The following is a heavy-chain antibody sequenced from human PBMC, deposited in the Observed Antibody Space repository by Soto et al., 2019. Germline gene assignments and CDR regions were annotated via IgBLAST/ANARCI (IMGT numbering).Heavy chain of an antibody. CDR2: IYYSGST. CDR1: GGSISSYY. J-gene: IGHJ4*02. CDR3: ASRAYYDILAGYPYRTQGDNFDY. V-gene: IGHV4-59*01. D-gene: IGHD3-9*01. Sequence: QVQLQESGPGLVKPSETLSLTCTVSGGSISSYYWSWIRQPPGKGLEWIGYIYYSGSTNYNPSLKAPITITGDTTKNQFPLTLSSVTAADTAVYYCASRAYYDILAGYPYRTQGDNFDYWGEGTLVTVSS.